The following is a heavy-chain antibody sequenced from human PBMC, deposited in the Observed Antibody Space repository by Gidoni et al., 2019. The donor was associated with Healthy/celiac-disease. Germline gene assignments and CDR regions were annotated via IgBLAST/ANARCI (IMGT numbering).Heavy chain of an antibody. J-gene: IGHJ3*02. CDR2: ISGSGGST. V-gene: IGHV3-23*01. Sequence: EVQLLESGGGLVQPGGSLRLSCAASGFTFSSDAMSWVRQAPGKGLELVSAISGSGGSTYYADSVKGRFTISRDNSKNTLYLQMNSLRAEDTAVYYCAKLTMIVVVIAPWAFDIWGQGTMVTVSS. CDR1: GFTFSSDA. CDR3: AKLTMIVVVIAPWAFDI. D-gene: IGHD3-22*01.